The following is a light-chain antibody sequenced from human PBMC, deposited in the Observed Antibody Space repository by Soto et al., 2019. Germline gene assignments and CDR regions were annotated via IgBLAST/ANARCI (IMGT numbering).Light chain of an antibody. CDR3: QQYNNWPPVT. CDR1: QSVSSN. Sequence: EIVLTQSPATLSLPPGERVTLSCRASQSVSSNLAWYQKKPGQAPRLLVYGASTRATGIPARFSGSGSGTELTLTISSLQSEDFAVYYCQQYNNWPPVTFGQGTKVDIK. V-gene: IGKV3-15*01. J-gene: IGKJ1*01. CDR2: GAS.